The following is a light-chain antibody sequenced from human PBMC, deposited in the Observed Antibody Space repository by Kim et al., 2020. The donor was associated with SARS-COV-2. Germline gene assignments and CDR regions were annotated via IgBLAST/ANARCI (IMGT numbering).Light chain of an antibody. CDR3: QQYNTYPLT. V-gene: IGKV1-16*02. CDR1: QDIPNS. Sequence: ASLGARVTLTCRASQDIPNSLAWFQQKPGEAPKSLIYDASNLQPGVPSKFSGSGSGAVFTLTINSLQPEDFATYYCQQYNTYPLTFGGGTKVDIK. J-gene: IGKJ4*01. CDR2: DAS.